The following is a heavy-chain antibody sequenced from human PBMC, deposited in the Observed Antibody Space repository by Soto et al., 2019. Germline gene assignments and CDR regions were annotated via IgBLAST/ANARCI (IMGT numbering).Heavy chain of an antibody. CDR2: VGSDGMHK. CDR3: ARGVRVDAPDDFHY. CDR1: GFTFTNCA. V-gene: IGHV3-30*01. D-gene: IGHD2-8*01. Sequence: QVQLVESGGGVVQPGRSLRLSCAASGFTFTNCAMHWVRQAPGKGLEWVAVVGSDGMHKYYGDFVKGRFTISRDTSENTVYLQMDRLTSEDTAVYYCARGVRVDAPDDFHYWGRGTLVTVSS. J-gene: IGHJ4*02.